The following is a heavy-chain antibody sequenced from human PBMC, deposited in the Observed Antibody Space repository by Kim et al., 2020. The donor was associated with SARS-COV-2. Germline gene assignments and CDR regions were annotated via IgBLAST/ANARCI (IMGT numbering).Heavy chain of an antibody. J-gene: IGHJ3*01. CDR1: GYTFTSYD. V-gene: IGHV1-8*01. CDR2: MNPNSGNT. CDR3: AIDWGIAANDAFDF. Sequence: ASVKVSCKASGYTFTSYDINWVRQATGQGLEWMGWMNPNSGNTGYAQKFQGRVTMTRNTSISTAYMELSSLRSEDTAVYYCAIDWGIAANDAFDFWGQGTMVTVSS. D-gene: IGHD6-13*01.